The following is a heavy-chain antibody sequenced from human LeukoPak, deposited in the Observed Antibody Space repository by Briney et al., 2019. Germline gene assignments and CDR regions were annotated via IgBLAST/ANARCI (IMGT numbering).Heavy chain of an antibody. CDR3: SRESGAFCPFGY. CDR1: GGSISGTNW. CDR2: ISLAGQT. J-gene: IGHJ4*02. Sequence: PSETLSLTCGVSGGSISGTNWWSWVRQPPGQRLEWIGEISLAGQTNYNPSLNGRVTMSLDKSSNQLSLSLTSVTAADTATYYCSRESGAFCPFGYWGQGTLVIVSS. V-gene: IGHV4/OR15-8*02. D-gene: IGHD1-26*01.